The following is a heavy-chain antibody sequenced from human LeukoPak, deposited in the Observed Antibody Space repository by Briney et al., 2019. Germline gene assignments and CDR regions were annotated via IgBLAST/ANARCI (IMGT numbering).Heavy chain of an antibody. CDR1: GFTFSSYW. D-gene: IGHD6-19*01. CDR2: INSDGSST. CDR3: ARDPVAVAGTGFDY. V-gene: IGHV3-74*01. Sequence: GGSLRLSCAASGFTFSSYWMHWVRQAPGKGRVWVSRINSDGSSTSYADSVKGRFTISRDNAKNTLYLQMNSLRAEDTAVYYCARDPVAVAGTGFDYWGQGTLVTVSS. J-gene: IGHJ4*02.